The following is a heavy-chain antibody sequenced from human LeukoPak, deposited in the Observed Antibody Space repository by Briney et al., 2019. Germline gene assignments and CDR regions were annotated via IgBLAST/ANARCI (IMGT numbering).Heavy chain of an antibody. CDR1: GYTFSSYI. J-gene: IGHJ4*02. CDR3: ARSVAASRDY. V-gene: IGHV3-20*04. D-gene: IGHD2-15*01. Sequence: GGSLRLSCAASGYTFSSYIMSSVRQAPGKGLECVSDIHWNGGSTGYADSVKGRFTISRDNAKNSLYLQMNILRAEDTALYYCARSVAASRDYWGQGTLVTVPS. CDR2: IHWNGGST.